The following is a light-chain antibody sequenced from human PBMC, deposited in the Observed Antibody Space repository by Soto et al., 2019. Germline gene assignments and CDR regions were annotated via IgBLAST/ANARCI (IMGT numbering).Light chain of an antibody. V-gene: IGKV3-20*01. Sequence: EIVLTQSPGTLSLSPGERATLSCRASQSVSSSYLAWYQQKPGQAPRLLIYGASTRATGIPVRFSGSGSGTEFTLTMNSLQSEDFAVYYCQLPANLLRTFAEGTKVDIK. J-gene: IGKJ1*01. CDR2: GAS. CDR3: QLPANLLRT. CDR1: QSVSSSY.